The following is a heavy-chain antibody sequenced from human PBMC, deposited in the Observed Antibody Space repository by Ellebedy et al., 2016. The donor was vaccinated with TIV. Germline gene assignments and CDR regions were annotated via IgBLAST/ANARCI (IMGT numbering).Heavy chain of an antibody. Sequence: SETLSLTCTVSGGSISSYYWSWIRQPPGKGLEWIGYIYYSGSTNYNPSLKSRVTISVDTSKNQFSLKLSSVTAADTAVYYCARWVAVAGTGYYGMDVWGQGTTVTVSS. CDR1: GGSISSYY. D-gene: IGHD6-19*01. V-gene: IGHV4-59*01. CDR3: ARWVAVAGTGYYGMDV. CDR2: IYYSGST. J-gene: IGHJ6*02.